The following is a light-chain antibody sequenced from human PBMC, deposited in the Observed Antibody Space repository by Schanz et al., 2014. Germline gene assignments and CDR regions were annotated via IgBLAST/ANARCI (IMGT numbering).Light chain of an antibody. CDR1: SSNIGAGYD. CDR3: ATWDDSLNGWV. CDR2: GNN. V-gene: IGLV1-40*01. Sequence: QSVLTQPPSVSGAPGQRVTISCTGSSSNIGAGYDVHWYQQLPGTAPKLLIYGNNNRPSGVPDRFSGSKSGTSASLAISGLQSEDEADYCCATWDDSLNGWVFGGGTKLTVL. J-gene: IGLJ3*02.